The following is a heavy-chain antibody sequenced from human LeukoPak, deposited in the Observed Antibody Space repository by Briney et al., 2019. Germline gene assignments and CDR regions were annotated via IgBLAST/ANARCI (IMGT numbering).Heavy chain of an antibody. CDR3: VRLRRNNDRSGYYYYYDY. CDR2: ISVRSNYR. V-gene: IGHV3-21*01. J-gene: IGHJ4*02. Sequence: GGSLRLSCAASGFTFSDYEMNWVRQAPGKGLEWVSSISVRSNYRYYADSVRGRFTISRDDARDSLFLQMNSLRAEDTAVYFCVRLRRNNDRSGYYYYYDYWGQGTLVTVSS. D-gene: IGHD3-22*01. CDR1: GFTFSDYE.